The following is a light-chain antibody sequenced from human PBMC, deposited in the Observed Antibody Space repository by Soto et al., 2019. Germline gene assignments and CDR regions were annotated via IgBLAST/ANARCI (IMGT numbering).Light chain of an antibody. V-gene: IGKV3-15*01. J-gene: IGKJ5*01. Sequence: EIVMTQSPATLSVSPGERAALSCRASQSVSGNLAWYQQTPGQAPRLLIYGASTRATGIPARFSGSGFGTEFTLTISSLKSEDFAVYYCQQYNYRRPAFGKGTRLEIK. CDR2: GAS. CDR3: QQYNYRRPA. CDR1: QSVSGN.